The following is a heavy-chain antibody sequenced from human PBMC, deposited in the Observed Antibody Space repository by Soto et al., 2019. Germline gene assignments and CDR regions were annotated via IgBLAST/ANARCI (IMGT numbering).Heavy chain of an antibody. CDR2: TYYRSKWYN. CDR1: GDSVSSNSAA. V-gene: IGHV6-1*01. J-gene: IGHJ6*02. D-gene: IGHD6-13*01. CDR3: ARGDWAAAGLYFIGVQPPYYYGMDV. Sequence: PSQTLSLTCAISGDSVSSNSAAWNWIRQSPSRGLEWLGRTYYRSKWYNDYAVSVKSRITINPDTSKNQFSLQLNSLTPEDTAVYYCARGDWAAAGLYFIGVQPPYYYGMDVWGQGTTVTVSS.